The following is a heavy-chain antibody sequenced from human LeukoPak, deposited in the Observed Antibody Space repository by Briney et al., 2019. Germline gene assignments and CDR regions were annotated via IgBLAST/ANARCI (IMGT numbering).Heavy chain of an antibody. CDR1: GFTFSSYG. CDR3: AKDQKAYDYVWGSYCDY. CDR2: IRYDGSNE. V-gene: IGHV3-30*02. J-gene: IGHJ4*02. D-gene: IGHD3-16*01. Sequence: GGSLRLSCAASGFTFSSYGMHWVRQAPGKGLEWVAFIRYDGSNEYYADSVKGRFTISRDNSKNTLYLQMNSLRAEDTAVYYCAKDQKAYDYVWGSYCDYWGQGTLVTVSS.